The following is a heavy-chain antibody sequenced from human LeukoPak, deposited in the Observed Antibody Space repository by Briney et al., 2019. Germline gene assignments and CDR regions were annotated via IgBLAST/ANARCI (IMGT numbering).Heavy chain of an antibody. CDR1: GGSFSGYY. D-gene: IGHD5-18*01. Sequence: SETLSLTCAVYGGSFSGYYWSWIRQPPGKGLEWIGEINHSGSTNYNPSLKSRVTISVDTSKNQFSLKLSSVTAADTAVYYCARHDTAYDGFDIWGQGTMVTVSS. J-gene: IGHJ3*02. CDR2: INHSGST. CDR3: ARHDTAYDGFDI. V-gene: IGHV4-34*01.